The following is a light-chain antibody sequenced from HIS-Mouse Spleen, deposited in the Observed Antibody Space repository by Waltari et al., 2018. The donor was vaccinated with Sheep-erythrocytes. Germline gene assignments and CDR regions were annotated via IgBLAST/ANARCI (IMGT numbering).Light chain of an antibody. CDR1: SSNVGGYNY. J-gene: IGLJ3*02. CDR2: DVS. V-gene: IGLV2-14*03. CDR3: SSYTSSSTWV. Sequence: QSALTQPASVSGSPGQSITISCTGTSSNVGGYNYVSWYQQQPGKAPKPMMYDVSTRPAGVTNRFAGTKSGTTSSLTISGLQAEDEADYYCSSYTSSSTWVFGGGTKLTVL.